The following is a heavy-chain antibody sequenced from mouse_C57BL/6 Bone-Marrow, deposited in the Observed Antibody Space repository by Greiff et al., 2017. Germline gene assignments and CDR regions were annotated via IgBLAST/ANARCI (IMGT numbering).Heavy chain of an antibody. CDR1: GYTFPNYW. V-gene: IGHV1-63*01. CDR3: ARGDYDYGYYAVEY. Sequence: QVQLKQSGAELVRPGTSVKMSCKASGYTFPNYWIGWAKQRPGHGLEWIGDIYPGGGYTNYNEKFKGKATLTADKSSSTAYMQFSSLTSEDSAIDYGARGDYDYGYYAVEYWGQGTSVTVSA. D-gene: IGHD2-4*01. CDR2: IYPGGGYT. J-gene: IGHJ4*01.